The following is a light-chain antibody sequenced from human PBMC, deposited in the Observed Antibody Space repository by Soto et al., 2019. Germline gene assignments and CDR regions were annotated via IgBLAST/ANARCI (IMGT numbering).Light chain of an antibody. CDR2: GAS. Sequence: EIVLTQSPGTLSLSPGQRATLSCSASQSVSSSYLAWYQQKPGQAPRLLIYGASTRATGIPARFSGSGSGTDFTLTISSLQSEDFAVYYCQQYNNWPPINFGQGTRLEIK. J-gene: IGKJ5*01. V-gene: IGKV3-15*01. CDR1: QSVSSSY. CDR3: QQYNNWPPIN.